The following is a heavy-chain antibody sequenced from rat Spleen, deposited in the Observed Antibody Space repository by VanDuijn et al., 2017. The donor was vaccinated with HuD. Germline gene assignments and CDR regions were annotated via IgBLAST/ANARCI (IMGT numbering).Heavy chain of an antibody. J-gene: IGHJ3*01. CDR2: ISYDGNSI. V-gene: IGHV5-29*01. CDR1: GFTFTDFY. Sequence: EVQLVESDGGLVRPGRSLKLSCATSGFTFTDFYMAWVRQAPTKGLEWVATISYDGNSIYYRDSVKGRFTISRDNAQSPLYLQMDSLRSEDTATYYWARHGIYNNYGWFAYWGQGTRVTVSS. D-gene: IGHD1-10*01. CDR3: ARHGIYNNYGWFAY.